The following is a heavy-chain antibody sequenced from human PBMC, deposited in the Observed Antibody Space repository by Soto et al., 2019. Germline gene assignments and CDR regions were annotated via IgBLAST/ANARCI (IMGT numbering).Heavy chain of an antibody. CDR3: AKDQGSSSSSQGTSWY. CDR1: GFILSDCA. V-gene: IGHV3-48*01. Sequence: GSLRLSCATSGFILSDCAMNWVRQAPGKGLEWVSYISSSSSVIDYADSVKGRFTVSRDNARNSLYLQMNSLRAEDTAVYYCAKDQGSSSSSQGTSWYWGQGTLVTVSS. D-gene: IGHD6-6*01. J-gene: IGHJ4*02. CDR2: ISSSSSVI.